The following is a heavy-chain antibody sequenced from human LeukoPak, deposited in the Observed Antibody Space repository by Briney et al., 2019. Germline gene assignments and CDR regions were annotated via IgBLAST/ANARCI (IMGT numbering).Heavy chain of an antibody. CDR1: GGSISSYY. J-gene: IGHJ5*02. Sequence: SETLSLTCTVSGGSISSYYWSWIRQPPGKGLEWIGEINHSGSTNYNPSLKSRVTISVDTSKNQFSLKLSSVTAADTAVYYCASRTYYYDSRPPNWFDPWGQGTLVTVSS. D-gene: IGHD3-22*01. CDR2: INHSGST. CDR3: ASRTYYYDSRPPNWFDP. V-gene: IGHV4-34*01.